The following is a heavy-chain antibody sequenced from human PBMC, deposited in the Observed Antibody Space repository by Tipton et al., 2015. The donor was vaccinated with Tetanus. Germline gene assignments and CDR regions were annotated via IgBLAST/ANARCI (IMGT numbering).Heavy chain of an antibody. J-gene: IGHJ4*02. CDR2: IYSSGST. Sequence: GLEKPSGTLPLPCNVSGGSITSYFWSWIRQAPGKGLEWIGYIYSSGSTNYNPSLKSRVTMSVDTARNQISLKLTSVSAADTAVYYCVRANYEFPKKGPFDYWGPGSLVIVSS. CDR3: VRANYEFPKKGPFDY. D-gene: IGHD3-3*01. V-gene: IGHV4-59*01. CDR1: GGSITSYF.